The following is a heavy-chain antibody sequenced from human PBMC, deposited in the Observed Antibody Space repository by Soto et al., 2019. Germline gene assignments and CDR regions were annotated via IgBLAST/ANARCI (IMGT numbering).Heavy chain of an antibody. D-gene: IGHD3-3*01. Sequence: GGSLRLSCAASGFTFSIYGMHWFRQAPGKGLEWVALMWYDGSNKYYAESVKGRFTISRDTFKNTLYLQMNSLRAEDTAVYYCARDLPPFSRNNWFDPWGQGTLVTVSS. CDR1: GFTFSIYG. CDR3: ARDLPPFSRNNWFDP. J-gene: IGHJ5*02. V-gene: IGHV3-33*01. CDR2: MWYDGSNK.